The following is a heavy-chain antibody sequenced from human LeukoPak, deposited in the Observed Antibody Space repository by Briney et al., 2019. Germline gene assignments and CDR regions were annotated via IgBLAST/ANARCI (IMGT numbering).Heavy chain of an antibody. CDR1: GGSLSNYY. Sequence: PSETLSLTCTISGGSLSNYYWSWIRQPPGKGLEWIGYIFYSGNTYYNPSLKSRVTISVDTSKNQFSLKLISVTAADTAVYYCARGGSGSYNYWGQGTLVTVSS. D-gene: IGHD1-26*01. J-gene: IGHJ4*02. CDR2: IFYSGNT. CDR3: ARGGSGSYNY. V-gene: IGHV4-59*01.